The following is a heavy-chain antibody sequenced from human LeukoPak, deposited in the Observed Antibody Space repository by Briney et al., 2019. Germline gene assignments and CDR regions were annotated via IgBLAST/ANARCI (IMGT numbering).Heavy chain of an antibody. D-gene: IGHD3-9*01. J-gene: IGHJ4*02. CDR1: GVSLGGFY. Sequence: SETLSLTCTVSGVSLGGFYWTWIRQPPGKALECIGYIYSNGSPNYNPSLKTRVTMAVDTSKNRFSLKLSSVTAADTAVYYCARRLVIGASFDYWGQGAMVTVSS. CDR3: ARRLVIGASFDY. CDR2: IYSNGSP. V-gene: IGHV4-59*08.